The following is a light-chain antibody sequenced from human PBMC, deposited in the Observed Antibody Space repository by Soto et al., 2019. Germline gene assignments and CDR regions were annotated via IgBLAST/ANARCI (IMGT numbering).Light chain of an antibody. J-gene: IGKJ5*01. CDR2: GAS. V-gene: IGKV3-20*01. CDR1: QIVSSSY. CDR3: QQYNNWPIT. Sequence: DIVLTQSPGTLYFSPWDRATLSCSASQIVSSSYLAWYQQRPGQAPRLLIYGASSRATGIPDRFSGSGSATEFTLTISSLLSEDFAVYYCQQYNNWPITLGQGTRLEIK.